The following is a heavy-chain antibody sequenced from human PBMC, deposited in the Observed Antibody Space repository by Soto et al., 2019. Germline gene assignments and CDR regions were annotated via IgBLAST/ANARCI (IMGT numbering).Heavy chain of an antibody. CDR1: GGTLSSYA. Sequence: GASVKVSCKASGGTLSSYAISWVRQAPGQGLEWMGGIIPIFGTANYAQKFQGRVTITADESTSTAYMELSSLRSDDTAVYYCARVLFDDYYYGMDVWGQGTTVTVSS. CDR2: IIPIFGTA. D-gene: IGHD3-10*02. V-gene: IGHV1-69*13. J-gene: IGHJ6*02. CDR3: ARVLFDDYYYGMDV.